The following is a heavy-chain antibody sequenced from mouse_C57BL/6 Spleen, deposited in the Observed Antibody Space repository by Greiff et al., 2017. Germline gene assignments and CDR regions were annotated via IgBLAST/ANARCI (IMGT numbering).Heavy chain of an antibody. J-gene: IGHJ2*01. CDR3: ARRGDYYGNYYFDY. CDR1: GYTFTSYW. Sequence: QVQLQQPGAELVRPGTSVKLSCKASGYTFTSYWMHWVKQRPGQGLEWIGVIDPSDSSTNYNQKFKGKATLTVDTSSSTAYMQLSSLTSEDSAVYYGARRGDYYGNYYFDYWGQGTTLTVSS. CDR2: IDPSDSST. V-gene: IGHV1-59*01. D-gene: IGHD2-1*01.